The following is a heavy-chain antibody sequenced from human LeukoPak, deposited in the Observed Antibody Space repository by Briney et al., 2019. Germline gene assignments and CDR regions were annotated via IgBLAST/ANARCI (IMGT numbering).Heavy chain of an antibody. CDR2: ISSSSSYI. Sequence: GGSLRLSCAASGFTFSSYSMNWVRQAPGKGLEWVSSISSSSSYIYYADSVKGRFTISRDNAKNSLYLQMNSLRAEDTAVYYCARGDYYDSSGYSEFDYWGQGTLVTVSS. J-gene: IGHJ4*02. V-gene: IGHV3-21*01. D-gene: IGHD3-22*01. CDR1: GFTFSSYS. CDR3: ARGDYYDSSGYSEFDY.